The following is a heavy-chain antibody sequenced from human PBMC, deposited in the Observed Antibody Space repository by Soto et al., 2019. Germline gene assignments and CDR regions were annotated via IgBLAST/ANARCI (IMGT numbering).Heavy chain of an antibody. Sequence: SETLSLTCTVSGASISSGDYYWTWIRQPPEKGLEWIGYIYYSGTTYYNPSLKSRVSISLDTSKNRFSLQLTSVTAADTGVYYCALRFGTAWGQGTTVTVSS. D-gene: IGHD5-12*01. V-gene: IGHV4-30-4*01. CDR3: ALRFGTA. CDR1: GASISSGDYY. CDR2: IYYSGTT. J-gene: IGHJ6*02.